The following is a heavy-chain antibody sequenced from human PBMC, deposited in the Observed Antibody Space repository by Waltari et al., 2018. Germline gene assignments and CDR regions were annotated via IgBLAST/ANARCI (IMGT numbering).Heavy chain of an antibody. D-gene: IGHD6-13*01. J-gene: IGHJ4*02. CDR3: ARLSIGAVSDY. V-gene: IGHV4-39*01. CDR2: SIYRGRS. CDR1: GGSISSSSYY. Sequence: QLQLQESGPGLVKPSETLSLTCTVSGGSISSSSYYWGWIRQPPGKGLEWFGSSIYRGRSDYNPPCRSRVTISVDTSKTQFSLKLSSVTAADTAVYYCARLSIGAVSDYWGQGTLVTVSS.